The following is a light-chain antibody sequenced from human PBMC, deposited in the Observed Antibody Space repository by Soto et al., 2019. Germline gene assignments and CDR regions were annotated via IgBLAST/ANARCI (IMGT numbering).Light chain of an antibody. CDR3: AAWDDSLNGVV. CDR1: SSNIGSNT. Sequence: QSVLTQPPSASGTPGQRVTISCSGSSSNIGSNTVNWYQQLPGTAPKLFIYSNNQRPSGVPDRLSGSKSGTSASLAISGLQSEDEDDYYCAAWDDSLNGVVFGEGTKLTVL. J-gene: IGLJ2*01. CDR2: SNN. V-gene: IGLV1-44*01.